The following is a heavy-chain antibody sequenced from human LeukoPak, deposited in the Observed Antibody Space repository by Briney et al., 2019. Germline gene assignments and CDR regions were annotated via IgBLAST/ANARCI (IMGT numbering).Heavy chain of an antibody. Sequence: SETLSLTCTVSGGSISSYYWSWIRQPPGEGLEWIGYIYYSGSTNYNPSLKSRVTISVDTSKNQFSLKLSSVTAADTAVYYCARGGGDYYDSSGRVDYWGQGTLVTVSS. D-gene: IGHD3-22*01. J-gene: IGHJ4*02. CDR3: ARGGGDYYDSSGRVDY. V-gene: IGHV4-59*01. CDR1: GGSISSYY. CDR2: IYYSGST.